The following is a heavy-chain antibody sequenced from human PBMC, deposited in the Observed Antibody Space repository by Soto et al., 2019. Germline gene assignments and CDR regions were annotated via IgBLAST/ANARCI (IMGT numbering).Heavy chain of an antibody. Sequence: GGSLRLSCTASGFTLGDYAMSWVRQAPGKGLEWVGFIRSKAYGGTTEYAASVKGRFTISRDDSKSIAYLQMNSLKTEDTAVYYCTRDNPQIGYCSSTSCYREYYYYYGMDVWGQGTTVTVSS. V-gene: IGHV3-49*04. CDR1: GFTLGDYA. J-gene: IGHJ6*02. D-gene: IGHD2-2*02. CDR3: TRDNPQIGYCSSTSCYREYYYYYGMDV. CDR2: IRSKAYGGTT.